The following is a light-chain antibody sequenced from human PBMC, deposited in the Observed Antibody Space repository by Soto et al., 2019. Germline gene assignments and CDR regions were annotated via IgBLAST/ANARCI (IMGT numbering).Light chain of an antibody. V-gene: IGKV1-5*01. CDR1: QSVSGW. Sequence: DIQMTQSPSTLSGSVGDRVTVTCRASQSVSGWLAWYQQKPGEAPKLLIYDASALPRGVPSRFSGSGSRTKFTLTIASLQPDDFATYYCQQYETFSGTFGPGTKVDNK. CDR3: QQYETFSGT. J-gene: IGKJ1*01. CDR2: DAS.